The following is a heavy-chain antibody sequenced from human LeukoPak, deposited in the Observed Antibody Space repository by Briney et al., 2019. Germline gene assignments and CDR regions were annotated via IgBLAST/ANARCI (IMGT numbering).Heavy chain of an antibody. CDR1: GGSISSSSYY. D-gene: IGHD3-22*01. Sequence: SETLSLTCTVSGGSISSSSYYWGWIRQPPGKGLEWTGSIYSSGSTYYNPSPKSRVTISVDTSKNQFSLKLRSVTAADTAVYYCARPRTFYYDRSGYYEYWGQGTLVTVSS. CDR2: IYSSGST. V-gene: IGHV4-39*01. CDR3: ARPRTFYYDRSGYYEY. J-gene: IGHJ4*02.